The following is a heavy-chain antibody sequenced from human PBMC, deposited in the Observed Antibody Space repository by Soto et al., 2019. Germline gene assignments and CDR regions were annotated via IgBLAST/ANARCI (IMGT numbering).Heavy chain of an antibody. J-gene: IGHJ4*02. CDR1: GFTFSSYG. V-gene: IGHV3-30*18. CDR3: AKDRGYSYGYFDY. CDR2: ISYDGSNK. Sequence: LRLSCAASGFTFSSYGMHWVRQAPGKGLEWVAVISYDGSNKYYADSVKGRFTISRDNSKNTLYLQMHSLGAEDTAVYYCAKDRGYSYGYFDYWGQGTLVTVSS. D-gene: IGHD5-18*01.